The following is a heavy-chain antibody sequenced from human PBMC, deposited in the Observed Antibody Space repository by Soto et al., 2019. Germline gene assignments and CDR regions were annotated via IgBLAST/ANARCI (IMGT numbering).Heavy chain of an antibody. CDR2: IIPMFGTT. D-gene: IGHD3-22*01. V-gene: IGHV1-69*13. CDR3: TRDLYYFDSSAYYGHNWFDP. J-gene: IGHJ5*02. CDR1: GGTFSTYT. Sequence: SVKVSCKASGGTFSTYTMSWVRQAPGQGLEWMGGIIPMFGTTTYAENFQGRVTITADESTSTAYMELTSLRSEDTAVYYCTRDLYYFDSSAYYGHNWFDPWGQGTRVTSPQ.